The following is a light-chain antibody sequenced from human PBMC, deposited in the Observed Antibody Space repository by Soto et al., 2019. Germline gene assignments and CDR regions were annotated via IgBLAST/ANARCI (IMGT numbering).Light chain of an antibody. J-gene: IGKJ2*01. CDR1: QSVSRN. Sequence: TQSPATLSVSPGDKATLSCRASQSVSRNLAWYQQKPGQAPRLLIYGSSTRAAGVPARFSGSGSPTEFTLSISSLQSEYVAVYYCQQYGDWPPETFGQGTKLEI. CDR2: GSS. V-gene: IGKV3-15*01. CDR3: QQYGDWPPET.